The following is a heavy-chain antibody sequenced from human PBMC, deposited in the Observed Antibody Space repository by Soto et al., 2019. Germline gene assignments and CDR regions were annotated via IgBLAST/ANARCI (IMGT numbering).Heavy chain of an antibody. D-gene: IGHD3-3*01. CDR3: AGFLEWDGDWFDP. V-gene: IGHV3-11*01. J-gene: IGHJ5*02. CDR1: GFTFSDYY. CDR2: ISSSGSTI. Sequence: GGSLRLSCAASGFTFSDYYMSWIRQAPGKGLEWVSYISSSGSTIYYADSVKGRFTISRDNAKNSLYLQMNSLRAEDTAVYYCAGFLEWDGDWFDPWGQGTLVTVSS.